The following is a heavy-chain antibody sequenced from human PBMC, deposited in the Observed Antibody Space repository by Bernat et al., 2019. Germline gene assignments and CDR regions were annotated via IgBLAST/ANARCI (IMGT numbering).Heavy chain of an antibody. D-gene: IGHD3-22*01. CDR1: GFTLSSYS. V-gene: IGHV3-48*01. J-gene: IGHJ4*02. CDR3: ARGDSSGFGDC. Sequence: EVQLVESGGGLVQPGGSLRLSCAASGFTLSSYSMNWVRQAPGKGLEWVSYISSSSSTIYYADSVKGRFTISRDNSKNTLYLQMNSLRAEDTAVYYCARGDSSGFGDCWGQGTLITVSS. CDR2: ISSSSSTI.